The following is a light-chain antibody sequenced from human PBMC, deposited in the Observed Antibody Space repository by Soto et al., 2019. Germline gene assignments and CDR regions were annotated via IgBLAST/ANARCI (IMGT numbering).Light chain of an antibody. Sequence: DIQMTQYPSSLSASVGDRFTITGRASQNIDSYLNWYQQRPGKAPKLLIHDASSLQSGVPSRFSGSGSGTDFTLTISSLQPEDFATYYCQQSYSTPRTFGQGTKVDI. J-gene: IGKJ1*01. CDR3: QQSYSTPRT. CDR1: QNIDSY. V-gene: IGKV1-39*01. CDR2: DAS.